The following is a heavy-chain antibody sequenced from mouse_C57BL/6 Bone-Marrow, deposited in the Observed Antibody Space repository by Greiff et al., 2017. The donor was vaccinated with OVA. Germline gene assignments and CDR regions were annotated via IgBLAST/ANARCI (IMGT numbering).Heavy chain of an antibody. J-gene: IGHJ1*03. CDR2: IYPRSGNT. CDR1: GYTFTSYG. CDR3: ALLRGWYFDV. D-gene: IGHD1-1*01. V-gene: IGHV1-81*01. Sequence: QVQLQQSGAELARPGASVKLSCKASGYTFTSYGISWVKQRTGQGLEWIGEIYPRSGNTYYNEKFKGKATLTADKSSSTAYMELRSLTSEDSAVYFCALLRGWYFDVWGTGTTVTVSS.